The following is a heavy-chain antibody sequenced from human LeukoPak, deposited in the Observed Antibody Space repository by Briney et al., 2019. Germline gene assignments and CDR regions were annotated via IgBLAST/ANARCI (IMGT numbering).Heavy chain of an antibody. CDR1: GFTFSSYA. Sequence: PGGSLRLSCAASGFTFSSYAMSWVHQAPGKGLEWVSAVSSSGGTTYYADSVKGRFTISRDNSKNTLSLQMNSLRAEDTAIYYCAKNGDRGAYCSGGSCYPYYYYYMDVWGKGTTVTISS. D-gene: IGHD2-15*01. J-gene: IGHJ6*03. V-gene: IGHV3-23*01. CDR3: AKNGDRGAYCSGGSCYPYYYYYMDV. CDR2: VSSSGGTT.